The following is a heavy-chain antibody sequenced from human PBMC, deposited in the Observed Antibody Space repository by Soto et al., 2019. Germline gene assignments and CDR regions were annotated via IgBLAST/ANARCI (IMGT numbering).Heavy chain of an antibody. CDR2: IYYSGST. Sequence: ETLSLTCPVSVGSISSYYWSWIREPPGKGLEWIGYIYYSGSTNYNPSLKIRVTISVDTSKNQFSLKLSSVTAADTAVYYCARQVEWLLRDASWFDPWGQGTLVTVSS. CDR1: VGSISSYY. D-gene: IGHD3-3*01. J-gene: IGHJ5*02. V-gene: IGHV4-59*01. CDR3: ARQVEWLLRDASWFDP.